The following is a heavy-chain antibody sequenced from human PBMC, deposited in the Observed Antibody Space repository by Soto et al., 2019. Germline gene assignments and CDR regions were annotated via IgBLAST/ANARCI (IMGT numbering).Heavy chain of an antibody. J-gene: IGHJ4*02. CDR1: GFTFSSYA. CDR3: ARGGRGYEFDY. CDR2: ISSNGGST. Sequence: EVQLVESGGGLVQPGGSLRLSCAASGFTFSSYAMHWVRQAPGKGLEYVSAISSNGGSTDYANSVKGRFTISRDNSNNPRYLQMGSRRAEDMAVYYCARGGRGYEFDYWGQGTLVTVSS. D-gene: IGHD5-12*01. V-gene: IGHV3-64*01.